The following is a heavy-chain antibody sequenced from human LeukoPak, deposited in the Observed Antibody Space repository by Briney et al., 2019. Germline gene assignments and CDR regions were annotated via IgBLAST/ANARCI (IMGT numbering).Heavy chain of an antibody. CDR3: AREGARLLSFGMDV. CDR2: IYYSGST. J-gene: IGHJ6*02. CDR1: GGSVSSGSYY. D-gene: IGHD2-15*01. V-gene: IGHV4-61*01. Sequence: SETLSLACTVSGGSVSSGSYYWSWIRQPPGKGLEWIGYIYYSGSTNYNPSLKSRVTISVDTSKNQFSLKLSSVTAADTAVYYCAREGARLLSFGMDVWGQGTTVTVSS.